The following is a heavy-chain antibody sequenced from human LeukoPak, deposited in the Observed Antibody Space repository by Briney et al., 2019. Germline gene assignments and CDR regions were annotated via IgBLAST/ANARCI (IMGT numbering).Heavy chain of an antibody. CDR1: GFTFSSYW. CDR3: ARVSGGITMIHYFDY. V-gene: IGHV3-7*01. CDR2: IKQDGSEK. Sequence: GGSLRLSCAASGFTFSSYWMSWVRQAPGKGLEWVANIKQDGSEKYYVDSVKGRFTISRDNAKNSLYLQMNSLRAEDTAVYYCARVSGGITMIHYFDYWGQGALVTVSS. D-gene: IGHD3-22*01. J-gene: IGHJ4*02.